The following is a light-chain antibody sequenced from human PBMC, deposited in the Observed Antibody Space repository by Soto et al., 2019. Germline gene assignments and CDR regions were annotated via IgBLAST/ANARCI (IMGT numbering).Light chain of an antibody. Sequence: EIVMTQSPVTLSVSPVERATLSCMASQSINSNLAWYQQKPGQAPSLLIYGAFTRATGIPARFSGTGSGTEFTLTISSLQSEDLALYYCQQYNDWPLTFGQGTKVDIK. CDR2: GAF. CDR1: QSINSN. V-gene: IGKV3-15*01. CDR3: QQYNDWPLT. J-gene: IGKJ1*01.